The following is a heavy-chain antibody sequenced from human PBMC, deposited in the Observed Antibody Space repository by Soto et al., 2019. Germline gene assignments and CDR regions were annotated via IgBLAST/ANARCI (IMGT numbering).Heavy chain of an antibody. CDR1: GYSFTSYW. D-gene: IGHD3-10*01. V-gene: IGHV5-51*01. J-gene: IGHJ6*03. Sequence: GESLKISCKGSGYSFTSYWIGWVRQMPGKGLEWMGIIYPGDSDTRYSPSFQGQVTISADKSISTAYLQWSSLKASDTAMYYYARHGGSGDLYYYYVDVWGKGTTVTVSS. CDR3: ARHGGSGDLYYYYVDV. CDR2: IYPGDSDT.